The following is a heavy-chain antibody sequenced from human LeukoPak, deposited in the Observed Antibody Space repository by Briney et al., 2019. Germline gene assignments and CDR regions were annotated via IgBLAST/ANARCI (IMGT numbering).Heavy chain of an antibody. V-gene: IGHV3-30-3*01. J-gene: IGHJ3*02. D-gene: IGHD1-26*01. CDR1: GFTFSGYA. CDR2: ISYDGSNK. Sequence: GGSLRLSCAASGFTFSGYAMHWVRQAPGKGLEWVAVISYDGSNKYYADSVKGRFTISRDNSKNTLYLQMNSLRAEDTAVYYCAREGGGDSGSFDDAFDIWGQGTMVTVSS. CDR3: AREGGGDSGSFDDAFDI.